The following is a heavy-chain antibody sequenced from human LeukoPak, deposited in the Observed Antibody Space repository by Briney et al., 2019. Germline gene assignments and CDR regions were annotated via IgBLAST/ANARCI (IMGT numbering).Heavy chain of an antibody. CDR2: ISGSGGST. Sequence: PGGSLRLSCAASGFTFSGYAMSWVRQAPGKGLEWVSAISGSGGSTYYADSVKGRFTISRDNSKNTLYLQMNSLRAEDTAVYYCAKDQSYDFWSGYYTDVNWFDPWGQGTLATVSS. CDR3: AKDQSYDFWSGYYTDVNWFDP. J-gene: IGHJ5*02. CDR1: GFTFSGYA. D-gene: IGHD3-3*01. V-gene: IGHV3-23*01.